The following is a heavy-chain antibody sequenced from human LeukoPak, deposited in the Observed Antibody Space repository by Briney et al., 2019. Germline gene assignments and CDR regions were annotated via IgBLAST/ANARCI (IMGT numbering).Heavy chain of an antibody. J-gene: IGHJ6*03. CDR3: ARDKAELRYFDWLSSHYYYYVDV. CDR2: INPNSGGT. V-gene: IGHV1-2*02. CDR1: GYTFTGYH. Sequence: ASVKVSCKASGYTFTGYHMHWVRQAPGQGLEWMGWINPNSGGTNYAQKFQGRVTMTRDTSISTAYMELSRLRSDDTAVYYRARDKAELRYFDWLSSHYYYYVDVWGKGTTVTVSS. D-gene: IGHD3-9*01.